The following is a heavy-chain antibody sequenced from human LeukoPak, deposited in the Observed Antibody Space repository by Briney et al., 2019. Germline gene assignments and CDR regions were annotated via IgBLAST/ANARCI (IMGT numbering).Heavy chain of an antibody. CDR3: ARAFAPYQTTHNWFDP. CDR1: GYTFTGYY. CDR2: INPNSGGT. Sequence: GASVKVSCKASGYTFTGYYMHWVRQAPGQGLEWMGWINPNSGGTNYAQKFQGRVTMTRDTSISTAYMELSRLRSDDTAVYYCARAFAPYQTTHNWFDPWGQGTLVTVSS. D-gene: IGHD4-11*01. J-gene: IGHJ5*02. V-gene: IGHV1-2*02.